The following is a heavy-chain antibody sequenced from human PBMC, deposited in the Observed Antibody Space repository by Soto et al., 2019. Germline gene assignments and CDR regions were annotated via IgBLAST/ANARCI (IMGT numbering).Heavy chain of an antibody. V-gene: IGHV3-7*01. Sequence: GGSLRLSCAASGFTFSSYWMSWVRQAPGKGLEWVANIKQDGSEKYYVDSVKGRFTISRDNAKNSLYLQMNSLRAEDTAVYYCARKGYDYIWGTLTPIDYWGQGTLVTVSS. CDR2: IKQDGSEK. J-gene: IGHJ4*02. CDR3: ARKGYDYIWGTLTPIDY. CDR1: GFTFSSYW. D-gene: IGHD3-16*01.